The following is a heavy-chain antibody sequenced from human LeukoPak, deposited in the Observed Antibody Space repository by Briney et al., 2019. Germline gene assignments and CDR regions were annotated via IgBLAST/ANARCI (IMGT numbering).Heavy chain of an antibody. CDR3: ARGKSRGSHIDY. CDR2: INWNGGST. D-gene: IGHD1-26*01. J-gene: IGHJ4*02. V-gene: IGHV3-20*04. Sequence: GGSLRLSCAASGFTFDDYGMSWVRQAPGKGLEWVSGINWNGGSTGYADSVKGRFTISRDTAKNSLYLQMNSLRAEDTAVYYCARGKSRGSHIDYWGQGTLVTVSS. CDR1: GFTFDDYG.